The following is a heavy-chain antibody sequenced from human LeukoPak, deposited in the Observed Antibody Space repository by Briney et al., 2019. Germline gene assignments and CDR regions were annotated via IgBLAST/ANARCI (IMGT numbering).Heavy chain of an antibody. V-gene: IGHV3-30*02. CDR2: IRYDGSNK. J-gene: IGHJ6*03. D-gene: IGHD6-13*01. CDR3: ARVGSWAVRHYYYYMDV. Sequence: GGSLRLSCAASGFTFSSYGMHWVRQAPGKGLEWVAFIRYDGSNKYYADSVKGRFTISRDNSKNTLYLQMNSLRAEDTAVYYCARVGSWAVRHYYYYMDVWGKGTTVTVSS. CDR1: GFTFSSYG.